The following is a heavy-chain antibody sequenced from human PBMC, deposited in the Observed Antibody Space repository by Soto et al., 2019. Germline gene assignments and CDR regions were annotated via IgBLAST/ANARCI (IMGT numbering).Heavy chain of an antibody. Sequence: ASVKVSCKASGGTFSSYTISWVRQAPGQGLEWMGRTIPILGIANYAQKFQGRVTITADKSTSTAYMELSSLRSEDTAVYYCARDHLPAAMPQNYNWFDPWGQGTLVTVSS. CDR2: TIPILGIA. V-gene: IGHV1-69*04. CDR3: ARDHLPAAMPQNYNWFDP. CDR1: GGTFSSYT. J-gene: IGHJ5*02. D-gene: IGHD2-2*01.